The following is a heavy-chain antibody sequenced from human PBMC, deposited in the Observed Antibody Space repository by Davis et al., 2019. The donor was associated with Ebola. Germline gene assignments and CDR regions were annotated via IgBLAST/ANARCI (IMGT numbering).Heavy chain of an antibody. CDR2: TYYSSKWYH. CDR3: ARGWLRTGFDY. Sequence: HSQTLSLTCAISGDSVSSGGWNWIRQSPSRGLEWLGRTYYSSKWYHDYATSVKSRITINLDTSKNQFSLQLNSVTPEDTAVYYCARGWLRTGFDYWGQGTLVIVSS. D-gene: IGHD5-12*01. V-gene: IGHV6-1*01. J-gene: IGHJ4*02. CDR1: GDSVSSGG.